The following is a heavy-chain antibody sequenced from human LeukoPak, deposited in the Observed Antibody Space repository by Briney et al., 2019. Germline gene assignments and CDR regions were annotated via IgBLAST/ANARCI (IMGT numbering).Heavy chain of an antibody. CDR3: ARGSIAAVTADY. D-gene: IGHD6-6*01. CDR2: ISYDGSNK. CDR1: GFTFSSYA. Sequence: PGGSLRLSCAASGFTFSSYAMHWVRQAPGKGLEWVAVISYDGSNKYYADSVKGRFTISRDNSKNTLYLQMNSLRAEDTAVYYCARGSIAAVTADYWGQGTLVTVSS. V-gene: IGHV3-30*14. J-gene: IGHJ4*02.